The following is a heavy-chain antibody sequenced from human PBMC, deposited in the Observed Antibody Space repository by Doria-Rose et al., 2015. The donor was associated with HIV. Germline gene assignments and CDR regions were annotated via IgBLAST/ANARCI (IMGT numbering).Heavy chain of an antibody. CDR1: GGSVASGTPY. CDR3: AKQAVNWFDP. J-gene: IGHJ5*02. D-gene: IGHD6-25*01. CDR2: IYYSGTT. Sequence: QVQLQESGPGLVKPSETLSLTCTVSGGSVASGTPYWGWIRQTPGKGLEWIGTIYYSGTTYYNPSFRVRVTISLQTWKIQYSLKLISVTAADTGVYYCAKQAVNWFDPWGQGTLVTVS. V-gene: IGHV4-39*01.